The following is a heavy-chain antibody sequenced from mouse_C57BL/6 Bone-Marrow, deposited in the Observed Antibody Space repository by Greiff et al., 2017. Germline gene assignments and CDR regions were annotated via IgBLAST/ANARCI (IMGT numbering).Heavy chain of an antibody. V-gene: IGHV1-63*01. CDR1: GYTFTNYW. CDR3: ARSTGTTWFAY. J-gene: IGHJ3*01. Sequence: QVQLKESGAELVRPGTSVKMSCKASGYTFTNYWIGWAKQRPGHGLEWIGDIYPGGGYTNYNEKFKGKATLTADKSSSTAYMQFSSLTSEDSAIYYCARSTGTTWFAYWGQGTLVTVSA. D-gene: IGHD4-1*01. CDR2: IYPGGGYT.